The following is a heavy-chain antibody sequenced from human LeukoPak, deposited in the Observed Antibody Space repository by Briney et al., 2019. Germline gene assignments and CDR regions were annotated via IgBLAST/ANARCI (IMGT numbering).Heavy chain of an antibody. V-gene: IGHV3-7*01. CDR3: ARALDYGSGISYYYYGMDV. CDR1: GFTFSSYW. D-gene: IGHD3-10*01. CDR2: IKQDGSEK. Sequence: GGSLRLSCAASGFTFSSYWMSWVRQAPGKGLEWVANIKQDGSEKYYVDSVKGRFTISRDNAKNSLYLQMNSLRAEDTAVYYCARALDYGSGISYYYYGMDVWGQGTTVTVSS. J-gene: IGHJ6*02.